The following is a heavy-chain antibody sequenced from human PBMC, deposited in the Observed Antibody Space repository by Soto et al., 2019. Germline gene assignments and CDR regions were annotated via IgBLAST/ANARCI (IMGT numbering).Heavy chain of an antibody. CDR1: GGTFSSYV. CDR2: IIPMFGTT. Sequence: QVQLVQSGAEVKRPGSSVKVSCKASGGTFSSYVFDWVRQTPGQGLEWMGRIIPMFGTTDYAQKFQGRVTITADESTTTAYMDLSSLRSDDTAVYYWAREAVGATWDYWGQGTLVTVSS. J-gene: IGHJ4*02. V-gene: IGHV1-69*12. D-gene: IGHD1-26*01. CDR3: AREAVGATWDY.